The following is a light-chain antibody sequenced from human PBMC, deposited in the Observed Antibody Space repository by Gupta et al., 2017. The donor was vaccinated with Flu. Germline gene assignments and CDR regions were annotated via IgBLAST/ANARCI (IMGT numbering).Light chain of an antibody. Sequence: EIVLTQSPVTLSLSPGDSAILSCRARQSVNNQLAWYQQRPGQPPSLLMFDASRRAAGLPARCSGSGSGTDFTLTITTLEPEDFAVYYCQQRSGLPMYTFGQGTKLEIK. J-gene: IGKJ2*01. CDR3: QQRSGLPMYT. CDR1: QSVNNQ. CDR2: DAS. V-gene: IGKV3-11*01.